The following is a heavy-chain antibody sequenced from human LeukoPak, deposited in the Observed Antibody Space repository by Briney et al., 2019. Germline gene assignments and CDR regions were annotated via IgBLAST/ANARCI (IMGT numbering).Heavy chain of an antibody. Sequence: ASVKVSCKASGYTFTSYAMNWVRQAPGQGLEWMGWINTNTGNPTYAQGFTGRFVFSLDTSVSTAHLQISSLKAEDTAVYYCARGPDIVLMVYTNWFDPWGQGTLVTVSS. J-gene: IGHJ5*02. D-gene: IGHD2-8*01. CDR3: ARGPDIVLMVYTNWFDP. CDR1: GYTFTSYA. V-gene: IGHV7-4-1*02. CDR2: INTNTGNP.